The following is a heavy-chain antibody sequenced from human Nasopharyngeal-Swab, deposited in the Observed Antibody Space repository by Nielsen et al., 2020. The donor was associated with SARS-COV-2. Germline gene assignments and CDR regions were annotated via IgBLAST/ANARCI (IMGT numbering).Heavy chain of an antibody. D-gene: IGHD3-10*01. V-gene: IGHV3-23*01. CDR1: GFAFSSYA. CDR2: FSGSSGKT. Sequence: GESLKISCAASGFAFSSYAMSWVRQTPGKGLEWVSTFSGSSGKTYYADYVKGRFTISRDNSKNTLYLQMNSLRAEDTAVYYCAKGLGSGSYYNWVYFDYWGQGTLVTVSS. CDR3: AKGLGSGSYYNWVYFDY. J-gene: IGHJ4*02.